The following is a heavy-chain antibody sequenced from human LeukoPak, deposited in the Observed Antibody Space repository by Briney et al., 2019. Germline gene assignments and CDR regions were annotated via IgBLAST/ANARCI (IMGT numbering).Heavy chain of an antibody. J-gene: IGHJ3*02. Sequence: SVKVSCKASGGTFSSYAISWVRQAPGQGLEWMGGIIPIFGTANYAQKFQGRVTITADESTSTAYMELSSLRSEDTAVYYCARVGPRWDGSSGYYFAAFDIWGQGTMVTVSS. D-gene: IGHD3-22*01. CDR3: ARVGPRWDGSSGYYFAAFDI. V-gene: IGHV1-69*13. CDR2: IIPIFGTA. CDR1: GGTFSSYA.